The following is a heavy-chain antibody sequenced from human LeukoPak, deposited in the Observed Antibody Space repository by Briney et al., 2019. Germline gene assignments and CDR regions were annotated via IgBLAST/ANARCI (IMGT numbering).Heavy chain of an antibody. V-gene: IGHV4-61*02. Sequence: PSQTLSLTCTVSGGSISSGSYYWSWIRQPAGKGLEWIGRIYTSGSTNYNPSLKSRVTISVDMSKNQFSLKLRSVTAADTAVYYCASPMAWAHNRRDSDYWGLGTLVTVSS. J-gene: IGHJ4*02. D-gene: IGHD5-24*01. CDR2: IYTSGST. CDR1: GGSISSGSYY. CDR3: ASPMAWAHNRRDSDY.